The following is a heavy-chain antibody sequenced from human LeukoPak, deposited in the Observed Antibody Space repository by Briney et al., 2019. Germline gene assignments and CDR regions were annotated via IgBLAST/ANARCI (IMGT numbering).Heavy chain of an antibody. V-gene: IGHV4-34*01. D-gene: IGHD6-19*01. CDR2: INHSGST. Sequence: SETLSLTCAVYGGSFSGYYWSWIRQPPGKGLEWIGEINHSGSTNYNPSLKSRVTISVDTSKNQFSLKLSSVTAADTAVYYCARDRRSSGWYWFDPWGQGTLVTVSS. CDR1: GGSFSGYY. J-gene: IGHJ5*02. CDR3: ARDRRSSGWYWFDP.